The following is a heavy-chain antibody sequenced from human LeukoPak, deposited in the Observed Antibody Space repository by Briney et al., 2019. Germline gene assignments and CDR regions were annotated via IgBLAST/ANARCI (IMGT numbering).Heavy chain of an antibody. J-gene: IGHJ6*03. V-gene: IGHV3-48*03. CDR2: ISNTGDII. CDR3: AKDATAAVGTVYMDV. CDR1: GFTFSNYE. D-gene: IGHD6-13*01. Sequence: GGSLRLSCAASGFTFSNYEMNWVRQAPGKWLEWISHISNTGDIIHYADSVEGRFTISRDNAKNSLYLQMNSLRAEDTAVYYCAKDATAAVGTVYMDVWGKGTTLTVSS.